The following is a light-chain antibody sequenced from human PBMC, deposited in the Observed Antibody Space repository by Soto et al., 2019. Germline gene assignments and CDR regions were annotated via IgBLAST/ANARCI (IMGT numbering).Light chain of an antibody. CDR3: QQYGRSPLT. J-gene: IGKJ4*01. Sequence: EIVLTQSPGPLSLSPGARATLSCRAIQSFSSSLAWYQQKPGQAPRLLIYGASTRATGIPDRFSGSGSGTDFPLTISSREPEDFAVYYCQQYGRSPLTFGGGTKVEIK. V-gene: IGKV3-20*01. CDR1: QSFSSS. CDR2: GAS.